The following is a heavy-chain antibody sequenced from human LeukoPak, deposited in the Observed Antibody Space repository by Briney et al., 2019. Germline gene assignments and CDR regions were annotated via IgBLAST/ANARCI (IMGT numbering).Heavy chain of an antibody. CDR1: GFTFSNYW. V-gene: IGHV3-7*01. CDR3: VRGSFGPNSYGRY. Sequence: PGGSLRLSCAASGFTFSNYWMSWVRQAPGKGLEWVANIKQDGNERYYVDSLKGRFTISRDNAKNSLYLQMSSLRAEDTAVYYCVRGSFGPNSYGRYWGQGTLVTVSS. J-gene: IGHJ4*02. D-gene: IGHD5-18*01. CDR2: IKQDGNER.